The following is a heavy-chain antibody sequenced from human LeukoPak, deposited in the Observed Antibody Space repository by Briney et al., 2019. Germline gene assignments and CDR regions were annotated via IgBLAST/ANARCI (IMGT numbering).Heavy chain of an antibody. Sequence: GGSLRLSCAASGFTFSSYAMSWVRQAPGKGLEWVSAISGSGGSTCYADSVKGRFTISRDNSKNTLYLQMNSLRAEDTAVYYCAKMRWELLYYFDYWGQGTLVTVSS. V-gene: IGHV3-23*01. J-gene: IGHJ4*02. CDR2: ISGSGGST. CDR3: AKMRWELLYYFDY. D-gene: IGHD1-26*01. CDR1: GFTFSSYA.